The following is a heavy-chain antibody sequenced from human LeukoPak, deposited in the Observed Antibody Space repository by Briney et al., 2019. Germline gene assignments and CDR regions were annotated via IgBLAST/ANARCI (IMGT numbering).Heavy chain of an antibody. Sequence: ASVKVSRKASGYTFTGYYTHWVRQAPGQGLEWMGRINPNSGGTNYAQKFQGRVTMTRDTSISTAYMELSRLRSDDTAVYYCAREGPVYDFWSGKHFDYWGQGTLVTVSS. CDR2: INPNSGGT. CDR3: AREGPVYDFWSGKHFDY. V-gene: IGHV1-2*06. D-gene: IGHD3-3*01. J-gene: IGHJ4*02. CDR1: GYTFTGYY.